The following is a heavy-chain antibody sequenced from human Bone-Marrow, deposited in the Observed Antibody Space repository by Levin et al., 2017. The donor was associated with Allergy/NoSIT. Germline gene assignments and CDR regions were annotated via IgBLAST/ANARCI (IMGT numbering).Heavy chain of an antibody. CDR3: VRGGPVLYLSGP. V-gene: IGHV1-3*01. D-gene: IGHD2-8*01. Sequence: AASVKVSCKASGYSFTDYAIHWVRQAPAQRPEWMGWISAGTGSTKYSQKLQGRVTITRDTSATTAYMELTSLRSGDTAVYYCVRGGPVLYLSGPWGQGTLVTVSS. CDR2: ISAGTGST. J-gene: IGHJ5*02. CDR1: GYSFTDYA.